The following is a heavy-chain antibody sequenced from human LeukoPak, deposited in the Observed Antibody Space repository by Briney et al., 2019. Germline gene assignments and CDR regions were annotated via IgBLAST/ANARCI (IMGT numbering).Heavy chain of an antibody. V-gene: IGHV1-2*02. D-gene: IGHD3-22*01. J-gene: IGHJ5*02. CDR2: INPNSGGT. Sequence: ASVKVSCKASGYTFTSYGISWVRQAPGQGLEWMGWINPNSGGTNYAQKFQGRVTMTRDASISAAYMELSRLRSDDTAVYYRARITMIPTWGQGTLVTVSS. CDR3: ARITMIPT. CDR1: GYTFTSYG.